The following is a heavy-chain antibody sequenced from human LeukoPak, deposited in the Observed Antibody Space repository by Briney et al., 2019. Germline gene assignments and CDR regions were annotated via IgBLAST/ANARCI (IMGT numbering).Heavy chain of an antibody. V-gene: IGHV3-23*01. CDR3: SKDRGFWGSLRLFLDY. CDR1: GSTFSSYA. Sequence: GGSLRLSCAASGSTFSSYAMSWVRQAPGKGLEWVSAISGSGGSTYYADSVKGRFTISRDNSKNTLYLQMNSLRAEDTAVYYCSKDRGFWGSLRLFLDYWGPGTLVTVSS. J-gene: IGHJ4*02. CDR2: ISGSGGST. D-gene: IGHD3-16*01.